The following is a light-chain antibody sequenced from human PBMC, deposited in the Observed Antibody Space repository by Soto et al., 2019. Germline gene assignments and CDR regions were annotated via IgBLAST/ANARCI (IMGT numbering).Light chain of an antibody. CDR3: QQLNSYPFT. Sequence: EIVLTQSPATLSLSPGERATLSCRASLSVSNYLAWYQQKPGQSPRLLIYDASNRATGIPARFSGSGSGTDFTLAISSLEPEDFAVYYCQQLNSYPFTFGPGTKVTLK. CDR1: LSVSNY. J-gene: IGKJ3*01. CDR2: DAS. V-gene: IGKV3-11*01.